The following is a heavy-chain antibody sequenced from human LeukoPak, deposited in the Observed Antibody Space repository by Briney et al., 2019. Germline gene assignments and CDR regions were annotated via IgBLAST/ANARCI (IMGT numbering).Heavy chain of an antibody. CDR2: IYYSGST. CDR1: GGSISSSSYY. D-gene: IGHD3-22*01. CDR3: ARENSSGYYFPDAFDI. V-gene: IGHV4-39*07. Sequence: SETLSLTCTVSGGSISSSSYYWGWIRQPPGKGLEWIGNIYYSGSTNYNPSLKSRVTISVDTSKNQFSLKLSSVTAADTAVYYCARENSSGYYFPDAFDIWGQGTMVTVSS. J-gene: IGHJ3*02.